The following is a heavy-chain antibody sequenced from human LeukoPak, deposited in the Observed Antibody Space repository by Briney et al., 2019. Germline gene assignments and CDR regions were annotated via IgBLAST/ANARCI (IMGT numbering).Heavy chain of an antibody. Sequence: GASVKVSCKASGYTFSDYNMHWVRQAPGQGPEGMGWINPKSGDTTYAQKFQGRVTLTSDTSTSTGYMDLRRLTSDDTAVYYCARDREGLDSWGQGTLVTVSS. J-gene: IGHJ5*01. V-gene: IGHV1-2*02. CDR2: INPKSGDT. CDR1: GYTFSDYN. CDR3: ARDREGLDS.